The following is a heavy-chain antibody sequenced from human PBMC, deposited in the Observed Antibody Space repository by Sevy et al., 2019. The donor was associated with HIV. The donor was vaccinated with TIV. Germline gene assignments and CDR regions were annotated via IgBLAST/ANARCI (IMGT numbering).Heavy chain of an antibody. Sequence: SKTLSLTCTVSGGSISSYYWSWIRQPAGKGLEWIGRIYTSGSTNYNPSLKSRVTMSVDTSKNQFSRKLSSVTAAVTAVYYCARSGYDSSGYYSPYYYYYGMDVWGQGTTVTVSS. D-gene: IGHD3-22*01. J-gene: IGHJ6*02. CDR1: GGSISSYY. CDR3: ARSGYDSSGYYSPYYYYYGMDV. CDR2: IYTSGST. V-gene: IGHV4-4*07.